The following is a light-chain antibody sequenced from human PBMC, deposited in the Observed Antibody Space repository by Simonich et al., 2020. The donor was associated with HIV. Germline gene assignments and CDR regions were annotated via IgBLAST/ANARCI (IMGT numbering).Light chain of an antibody. V-gene: IGKV4-1*01. CDR2: SAT. CDR3: QQYYDTPIT. J-gene: IGKJ5*01. CDR1: QSVLYSSNNKNY. Sequence: DIVMTQSPDSLGVSLGERATINCKSGQSVLYSSNNKNYLAWYQQKPGQPPKLLIYSATTRESGVPDRISGRGSGTDFTLTISSLQAEDVAVYYCQQYYDTPITFGQGTRLEIK.